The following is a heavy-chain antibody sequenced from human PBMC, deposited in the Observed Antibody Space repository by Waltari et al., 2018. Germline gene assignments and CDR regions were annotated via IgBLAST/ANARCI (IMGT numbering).Heavy chain of an antibody. J-gene: IGHJ3*02. D-gene: IGHD1-1*01. CDR3: ARVRASGGNSAFDI. CDR1: GSNFRPYG. CDR2: INPYNGNT. V-gene: IGHV1-18*01. Sequence: QGQLLQSGAEVKKPGASVTVSCKASGSNFRPYGISWVRQAPGQGLEWRGWINPYNGNTNYAQMVQDRVTLTTDTSTSTAYMELRSLTSADTAVYYCARVRASGGNSAFDIWGQGTMVTVSS.